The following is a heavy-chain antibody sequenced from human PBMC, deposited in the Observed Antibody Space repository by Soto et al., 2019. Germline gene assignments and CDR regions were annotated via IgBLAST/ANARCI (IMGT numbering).Heavy chain of an antibody. V-gene: IGHV3-30*18. CDR2: ISYDGSNK. CDR1: GFTFSSYG. Sequence: PGGSLRLSCAASGFTFSSYGMHWVRQAPGKGLEWVAVISYDGSNKYYADSVKGRFTISRDNSKNTLYLQMNSLRAEDTAVYYCAKDGLLWFGELVGYDGMDVWGQGTTVTVSS. CDR3: AKDGLLWFGELVGYDGMDV. D-gene: IGHD3-10*01. J-gene: IGHJ6*02.